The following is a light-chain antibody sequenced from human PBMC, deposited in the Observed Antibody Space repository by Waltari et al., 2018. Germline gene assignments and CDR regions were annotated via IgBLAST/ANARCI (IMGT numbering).Light chain of an antibody. J-gene: IGLJ2*01. CDR2: DVY. CDR1: SSDVGGYDY. V-gene: IGLV2-11*01. CDR3: CSFAGNYTLL. Sequence: QSALTQPRSVSGSPGQSVTLSCTGTSSDVGGYDYVSWYQQHPGKAPKLIISDVYKRPSGVSDRFSGSKSGNTASLTISGLQIDDEATYYCCSFAGNYTLLFGGGTNLTVL.